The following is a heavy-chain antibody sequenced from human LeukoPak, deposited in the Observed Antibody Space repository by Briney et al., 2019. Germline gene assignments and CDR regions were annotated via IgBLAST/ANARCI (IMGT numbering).Heavy chain of an antibody. CDR2: ISAYNGNT. D-gene: IGHD4-17*01. CDR1: GYTFTSYG. CDR3: ASDPIYTVTTSYYYYYMDV. Sequence: ASVKVSCKASGYTFTSYGISWVRQAPGQGLEWMGWISAYNGNTNYAQKLQGRVTMTTDTSTSTAYMELRSLRSDDTAVYYCASDPIYTVTTSYYYYYMDVWGKGTTVTISS. J-gene: IGHJ6*03. V-gene: IGHV1-18*01.